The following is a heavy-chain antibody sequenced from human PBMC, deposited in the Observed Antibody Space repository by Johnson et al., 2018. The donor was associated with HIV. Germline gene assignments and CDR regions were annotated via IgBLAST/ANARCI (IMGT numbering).Heavy chain of an antibody. CDR3: AKVFSDNWNLASSLDDACNI. V-gene: IGHV3-66*02. J-gene: IGHJ3*02. CDR1: GFIVSSKY. CDR2: LYANGRT. Sequence: VQLVESGGGLVQPGGSLRLSCAASGFIVSSKYMTWFSQAPGQGLEWVSVLYANGRTSYADSVTGRFTVSSDYSENSLYWKMSSLIVEDTAVDYCAKVFSDNWNLASSLDDACNIWGQVTTVTVSS. D-gene: IGHD1-7*01.